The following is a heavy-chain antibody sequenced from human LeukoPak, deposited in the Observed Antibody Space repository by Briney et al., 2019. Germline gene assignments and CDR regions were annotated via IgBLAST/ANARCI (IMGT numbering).Heavy chain of an antibody. D-gene: IGHD3-3*01. J-gene: IGHJ4*02. CDR2: INHSGST. V-gene: IGHV4-34*01. CDR1: GGSFSGYY. CDR3: ARQSSKRITRRGIDY. Sequence: SETLSLTCAAYGGSFSGYYWSWIRQPPGKGLEGIGEINHSGSTNYNPSLKSRVTISVDTSKNQFCLKLSSVTAADTAVYYCARQSSKRITRRGIDYWGQGTLVTVSS.